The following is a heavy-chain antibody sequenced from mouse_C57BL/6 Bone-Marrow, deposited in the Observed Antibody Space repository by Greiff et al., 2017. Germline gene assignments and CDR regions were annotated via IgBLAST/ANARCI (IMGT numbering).Heavy chain of an antibody. D-gene: IGHD1-1*01. V-gene: IGHV1-82*01. CDR1: GYAFSSSW. Sequence: QVQLQQSGPELVKPGASVKISCKASGYAFSSSWMNWVKQRPGKGLEWIGRIYPGDGDTNYNGKFKGKATLTADKSSSTAYMQLSSLTSEDSAVYFCARKGGSPPYWYFDVWGTGTTVTVSS. J-gene: IGHJ1*03. CDR3: ARKGGSPPYWYFDV. CDR2: IYPGDGDT.